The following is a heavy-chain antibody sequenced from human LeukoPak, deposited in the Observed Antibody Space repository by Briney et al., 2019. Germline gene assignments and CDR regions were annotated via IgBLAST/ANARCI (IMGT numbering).Heavy chain of an antibody. CDR1: GGSISSYY. V-gene: IGHV4-59*12. D-gene: IGHD6-6*01. CDR3: ARRYSSSSLDY. CDR2: IYNSGST. Sequence: MASETLSLTCTVSGGSISSYYWSWIRRPPGKGLEWIGYIYNSGSTYNNPSLKSRVTLSVDTSRNQFSLKLTSVSAADTAVYYCARRYSSSSLDYWGQGTLVTVSS. J-gene: IGHJ4*02.